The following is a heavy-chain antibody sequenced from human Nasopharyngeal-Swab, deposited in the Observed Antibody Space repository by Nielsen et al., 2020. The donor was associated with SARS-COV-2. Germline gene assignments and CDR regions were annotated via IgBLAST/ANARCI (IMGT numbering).Heavy chain of an antibody. D-gene: IGHD1-7*01. CDR3: ARGITATSDTFDI. CDR2: TYYRSKWFN. CDR1: GASVSSNSAA. V-gene: IGHV6-1*01. Sequence: SETLSLTCAISGASVSSNSAAWNWIRQSPSRGLEWLGRTYYRSKWFNVYAVSVKSRITINPDTSKNQFSLQLNSVTPEDTAVYYCARGITATSDTFDIWGQGTKVTVSS. J-gene: IGHJ3*02.